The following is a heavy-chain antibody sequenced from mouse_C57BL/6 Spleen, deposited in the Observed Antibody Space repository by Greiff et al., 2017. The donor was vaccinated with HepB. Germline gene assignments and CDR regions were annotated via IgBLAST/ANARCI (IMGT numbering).Heavy chain of an antibody. V-gene: IGHV1-22*01. CDR1: GYTFTDYN. CDR3: APIYYYGSSPNFDY. D-gene: IGHD1-1*01. J-gene: IGHJ2*01. CDR2: INPNNGGT. Sequence: EVQLQQSGPELVKPGASVKMSCKASGYTFTDYNMHWVKQSHGKSLEWIGYINPNNGGTSYNQKFKGKATLTVNKSSSTAYMELRSLTSEDSAVYYCAPIYYYGSSPNFDYGGQGTTLTVSS.